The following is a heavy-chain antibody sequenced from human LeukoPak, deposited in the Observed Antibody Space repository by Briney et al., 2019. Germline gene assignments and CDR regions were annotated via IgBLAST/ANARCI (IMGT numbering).Heavy chain of an antibody. CDR2: INSDGSST. CDR1: GFTFSSYW. D-gene: IGHD2-2*01. CDR3: ARGPRSCLHCYYYMDV. J-gene: IGHJ6*03. Sequence: GGSLRLSCAASGFTFSSYWMHWVRHAPGKGLVWVSRINSDGSSTSYADSVKGRFTISRDNAKNTLYLQMNSLRAEDTAVYYCARGPRSCLHCYYYMDVWGKGTTVTISS. V-gene: IGHV3-74*01.